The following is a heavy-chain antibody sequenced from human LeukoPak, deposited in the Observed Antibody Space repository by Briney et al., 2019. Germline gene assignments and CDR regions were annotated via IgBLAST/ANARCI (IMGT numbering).Heavy chain of an antibody. Sequence: GGSLRLSCAASGFTFSSYGMHWVRQAPGKGLEWVAVIWYDGSNKYYADSVKGRFTISRDNSKNTLYLQMNSLRAEDTAVYYYAGVRGVNYFDYWGQGTLVTVSS. D-gene: IGHD3-10*01. V-gene: IGHV3-33*01. CDR3: AGVRGVNYFDY. J-gene: IGHJ4*02. CDR2: IWYDGSNK. CDR1: GFTFSSYG.